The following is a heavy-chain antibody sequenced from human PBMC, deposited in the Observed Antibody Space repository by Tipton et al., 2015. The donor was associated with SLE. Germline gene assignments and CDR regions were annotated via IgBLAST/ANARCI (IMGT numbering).Heavy chain of an antibody. D-gene: IGHD6-25*01. CDR1: GGSFSGYY. V-gene: IGHV4-34*01. CDR2: IYTSGST. Sequence: TLSLTCAVYGGSFSGYYWSWIRQPPGKGLEWIGYIYTSGSTNYNPSLKSRVTISVDTSKNQFSLKLSSVTAADTAVYYCARGRRSSGTWGQGTPVTVSS. CDR3: ARGRRSSGT. J-gene: IGHJ5*02.